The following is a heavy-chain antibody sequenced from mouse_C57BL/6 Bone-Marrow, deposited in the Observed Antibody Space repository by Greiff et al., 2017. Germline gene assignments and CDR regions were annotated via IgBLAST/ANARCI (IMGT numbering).Heavy chain of an antibody. CDR3: ARDDDFHWYFDV. J-gene: IGHJ1*03. Sequence: QVQLQQSGAELARPGASVKMSCKASGYTFTSYTMHWVKQRPGQGLEWIGYINPSSGYTKYNQKFKDKATLTADKSSSTAYMQLSSLTSEDSAVYYCARDDDFHWYFDVGGTGTTVTVSS. CDR1: GYTFTSYT. V-gene: IGHV1-4*01. D-gene: IGHD2-4*01. CDR2: INPSSGYT.